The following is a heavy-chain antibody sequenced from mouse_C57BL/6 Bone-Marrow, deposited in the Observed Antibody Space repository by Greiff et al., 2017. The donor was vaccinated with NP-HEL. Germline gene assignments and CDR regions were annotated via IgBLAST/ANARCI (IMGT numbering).Heavy chain of an antibody. CDR1: GYTFTSYW. Sequence: QVQLQQPGAELVKPGASVKLSCKASGYTFTSYWMHWVKQRPGQGLEWIGMIHPNSGSTNYNEKFKSKATLTVDKSSSTAYMQLSSLTSEDSAVYYCALIYYEGHYAMDYWGQGTSVTVSS. CDR3: ALIYYEGHYAMDY. J-gene: IGHJ4*01. D-gene: IGHD2-4*01. V-gene: IGHV1-64*01. CDR2: IHPNSGST.